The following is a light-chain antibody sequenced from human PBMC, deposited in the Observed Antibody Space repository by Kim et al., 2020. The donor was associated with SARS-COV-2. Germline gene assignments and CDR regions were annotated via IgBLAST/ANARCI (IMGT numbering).Light chain of an antibody. Sequence: AIQLTQSPSSLSASVGDRVTITCRASQDISYTLAWYQQKSGKAPALLIYDASSLESGVPSRFSGSGSGTDFTLTISTLQPEDFATYYCQQFYCYPRTFGGGTKVDIK. CDR2: DAS. CDR3: QQFYCYPRT. J-gene: IGKJ4*01. V-gene: IGKV1-13*02. CDR1: QDISYT.